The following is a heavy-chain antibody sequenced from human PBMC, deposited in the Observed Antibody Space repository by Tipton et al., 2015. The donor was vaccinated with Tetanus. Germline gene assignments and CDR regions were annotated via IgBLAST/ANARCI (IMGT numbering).Heavy chain of an antibody. CDR3: ARVANRSRRRGFDI. Sequence: TLSLTCIVSGDSVTASHWSWIRQPPGKGLEWIAKTYFREGTDYNPSLQGRATISLDTSKSQISLKLLSVTAADTGVYYCARVANRSRRRGFDIWGQGTMVAVSS. V-gene: IGHV4-59*02. CDR2: TYFREGT. D-gene: IGHD2/OR15-2a*01. CDR1: GDSVTASH. J-gene: IGHJ3*02.